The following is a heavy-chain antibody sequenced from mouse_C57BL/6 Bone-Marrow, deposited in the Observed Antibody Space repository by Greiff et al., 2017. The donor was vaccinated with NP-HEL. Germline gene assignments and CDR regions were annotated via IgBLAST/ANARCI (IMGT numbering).Heavy chain of an antibody. D-gene: IGHD1-1*01. V-gene: IGHV3-6*01. J-gene: IGHJ3*01. CDR1: GYSITSGYY. CDR3: ARDTYYYGSRFAY. CDR2: ISYDGSN. Sequence: EVKLVESGPGLVKPSQSLSLTCSVTGYSITSGYYWNWIRQFPGNKLEWMGYISYDGSNNYNPSLKNRISITRDTSKNQFFLKLNSVTTEDTATYYCARDTYYYGSRFAYWGQGTLVTVSA.